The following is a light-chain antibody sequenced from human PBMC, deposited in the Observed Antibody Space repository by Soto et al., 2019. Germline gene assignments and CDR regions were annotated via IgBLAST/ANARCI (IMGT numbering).Light chain of an antibody. J-gene: IGKJ4*01. CDR3: QQANSFFALT. CDR1: QDISTW. Sequence: IQLTQSPSSVSASIGDSVTITCRASQDISTWLAWYQLKPVKAPKLLIFAASSLLTGVPSRFSGSGSGTEFTLTLGGLQAEDFATEYCQQANSFFALTFCGGTDVESK. V-gene: IGKV1D-12*01. CDR2: AAS.